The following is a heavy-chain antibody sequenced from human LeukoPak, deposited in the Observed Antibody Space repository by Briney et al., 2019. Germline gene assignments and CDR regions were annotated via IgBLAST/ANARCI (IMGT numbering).Heavy chain of an antibody. V-gene: IGHV3-30*02. CDR3: TKDASGFCSSSSCYTNDY. CDR1: GFTFSNFG. CDR2: IRFDGSNE. Sequence: PGGSLRLSCAASGFTFSNFGMHWVRQAPGKGLEWVAFIRFDGSNEYYADSMKGRFTISRDNSRNTLYLQMNSLRVEDTALYYCTKDASGFCSSSSCYTNDYWGQGTLVTVSS. J-gene: IGHJ4*02. D-gene: IGHD2-2*02.